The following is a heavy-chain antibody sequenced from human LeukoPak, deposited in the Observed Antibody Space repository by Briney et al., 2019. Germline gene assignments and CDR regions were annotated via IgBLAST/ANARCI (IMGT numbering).Heavy chain of an antibody. V-gene: IGHV1-3*01. D-gene: IGHD6-25*01. CDR2: INAGNGNT. J-gene: IGHJ4*02. Sequence: ASVKVSCKASGYTFTSYGISWVRQAPGQGLEWMGWINAGNGNTKYSQKFQGRVTITRDTSASTAYMELSSLRSEDTALYYCARSGGDSFDYWGQGTLVTVSS. CDR3: ARSGGDSFDY. CDR1: GYTFTSYG.